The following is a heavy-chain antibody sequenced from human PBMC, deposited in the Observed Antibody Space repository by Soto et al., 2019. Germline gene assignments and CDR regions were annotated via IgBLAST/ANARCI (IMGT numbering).Heavy chain of an antibody. J-gene: IGHJ6*02. CDR2: ISYDGTYK. D-gene: IGHD5-12*01. CDR1: GFTFRRNN. Sequence: GGSLRLSCAASGFTFRRNNMNWVRQAPGKGLEWVASISYDGTYKYYADSVRGRFTVYRDNSKSTLFLQMNSLKFEDTAVYVCANEVDVAFSSLQYGMDVWGQGTTVTVSS. CDR3: ANEVDVAFSSLQYGMDV. V-gene: IGHV3-30*18.